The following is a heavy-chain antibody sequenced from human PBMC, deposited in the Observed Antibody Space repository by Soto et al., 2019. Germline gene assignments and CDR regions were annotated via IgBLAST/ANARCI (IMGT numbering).Heavy chain of an antibody. V-gene: IGHV3-30*18. CDR2: ISYDGSNK. Sequence: GGSLRLSCAASGFTFSSYGMHWVRQAPGKGLEWVTVISYDGSNKYYADSVKGRFTISRDNSKNTLYLQMNSLRAEDTAVYYCAKRGYGRYNWFDPWGQGTLVTVSS. CDR1: GFTFSSYG. CDR3: AKRGYGRYNWFDP. J-gene: IGHJ5*02. D-gene: IGHD5-18*01.